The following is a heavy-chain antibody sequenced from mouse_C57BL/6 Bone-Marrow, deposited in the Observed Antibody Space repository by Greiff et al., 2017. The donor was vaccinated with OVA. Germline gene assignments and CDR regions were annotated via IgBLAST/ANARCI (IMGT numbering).Heavy chain of an antibody. Sequence: QVQLQQSGAELARPGASVKLSCKASGYTFTSYGISWVKQRTGQGLEWIGEISPRSGNTYYNEKFKGKATLTADKSSSTAYMELRSLTSEDSAVYFCAYDYDAYWGQGTLVTVSA. D-gene: IGHD2-4*01. CDR2: ISPRSGNT. V-gene: IGHV1-81*01. J-gene: IGHJ3*01. CDR3: AYDYDAY. CDR1: GYTFTSYG.